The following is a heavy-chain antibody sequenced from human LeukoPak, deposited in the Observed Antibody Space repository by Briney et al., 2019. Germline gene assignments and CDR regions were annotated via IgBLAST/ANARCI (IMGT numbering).Heavy chain of an antibody. J-gene: IGHJ4*02. CDR2: IYSGGDT. Sequence: PGRSLRLSCAASGFTVSNIYMTWVRQAPGKGLEWVSVIYSGGDTYYAESVKGRFTISRDNSKNTLYLQMNSLRAEDTAVYYCARDGVYYYDSSGYSHFDYWGQGTLVTVSS. D-gene: IGHD3-22*01. CDR1: GFTVSNIY. CDR3: ARDGVYYYDSSGYSHFDY. V-gene: IGHV3-66*02.